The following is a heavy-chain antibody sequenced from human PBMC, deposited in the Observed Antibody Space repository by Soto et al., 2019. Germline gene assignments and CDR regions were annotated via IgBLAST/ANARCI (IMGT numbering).Heavy chain of an antibody. CDR3: ARDLDYYGSGRYFTSYYFFS. J-gene: IGHJ4*02. D-gene: IGHD3-10*01. CDR1: GFTFSDYY. CDR2: ISSSGSTI. V-gene: IGHV3-11*01. Sequence: GGSLRLSCAASGFTFSDYYMSWIRQAPGKGLEWVSYISSSGSTIYYADSVKGRFTISRDNAKNSLYLQMNSLRAEDTAVYYCARDLDYYGSGRYFTSYYFFSWSQGTLVTV.